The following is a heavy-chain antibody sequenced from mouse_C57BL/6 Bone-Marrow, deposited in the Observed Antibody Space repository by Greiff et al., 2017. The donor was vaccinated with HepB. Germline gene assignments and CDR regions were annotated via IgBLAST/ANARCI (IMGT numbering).Heavy chain of an antibody. Sequence: VQVVESGPGLVAPSQSLSITCTVSGFSFTSYAISWVRQPPGKGLEWLGVIWTGGGTNYNSALKSRLSISKDNSKSQVFLKMNSLQTDDTARYYCAVNDYPFAYWGQGTLVTVSA. CDR3: AVNDYPFAY. CDR2: IWTGGGT. V-gene: IGHV2-9-1*01. CDR1: GFSFTSYA. D-gene: IGHD2-4*01. J-gene: IGHJ3*01.